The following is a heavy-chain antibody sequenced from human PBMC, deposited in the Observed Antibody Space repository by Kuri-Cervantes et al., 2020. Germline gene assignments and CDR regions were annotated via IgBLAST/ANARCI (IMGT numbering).Heavy chain of an antibody. CDR2: IIPIFGTA. CDR1: GGTFSSYA. CDR3: ARSGQLQELYYYYMDV. D-gene: IGHD5-24*01. Sequence: SVKVSCKASGGTFSSYAISWVRQAPGQGLEWMGGIIPIFGTANYAQKFQGRVTITADESTGTAYMELSSLRSDDTAVYYCARSGQLQELYYYYMDVWGKGTTVTVSS. V-gene: IGHV1-69*13. J-gene: IGHJ6*03.